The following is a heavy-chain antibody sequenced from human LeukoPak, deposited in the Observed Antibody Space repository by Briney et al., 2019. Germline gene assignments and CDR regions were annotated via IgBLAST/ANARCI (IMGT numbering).Heavy chain of an antibody. CDR3: AKSGGYGLIDY. J-gene: IGHJ4*02. CDR1: GASISGSGYY. CDR2: IYYTGNT. Sequence: SETLSLTCAVSGASISGSGYYLGWIRQPPGKGLEWIGNIYYTGNTYYNASLQSRVTISIDTSKNQFSLRLNSVTAADTAMYYCAKSGGYGLIDYWGQGTQVTVSS. D-gene: IGHD1-26*01. V-gene: IGHV4-39*01.